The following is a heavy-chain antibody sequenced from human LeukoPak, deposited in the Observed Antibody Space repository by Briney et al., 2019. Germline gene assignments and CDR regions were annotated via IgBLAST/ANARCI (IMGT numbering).Heavy chain of an antibody. CDR3: ARVHIVVVPAAIRGYYYGMDV. CDR1: CGSFSGYY. J-gene: IGHJ6*02. D-gene: IGHD2-2*02. V-gene: IGHV4-34*01. Sequence: SETLSLTCAVYCGSFSGYYWSWIRQPPGKGLEWIGEINHSGSTNYNPSLKRRVTISVDTSKNQFSLKLRSVTAADTAVYYCARVHIVVVPAAIRGYYYGMDVWGQGTTVTVSS. CDR2: INHSGST.